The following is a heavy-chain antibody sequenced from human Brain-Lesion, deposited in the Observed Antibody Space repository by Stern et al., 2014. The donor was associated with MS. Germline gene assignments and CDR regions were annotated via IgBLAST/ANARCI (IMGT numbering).Heavy chain of an antibody. CDR1: GGSISSGSDY. Sequence: QVQLVQSGPGLVKPSQTLSLTCTVSGGSISSGSDYWSCIRQPVGKGLEWIGRIHPSGSAFYTPSLKSRVPISTDTSMNQFSLELNSATAADTAIYYCASGYRIFDYWGQGILVTVSS. CDR3: ASGYRIFDY. V-gene: IGHV4-61*02. J-gene: IGHJ4*02. CDR2: IHPSGSA. D-gene: IGHD5-18*01.